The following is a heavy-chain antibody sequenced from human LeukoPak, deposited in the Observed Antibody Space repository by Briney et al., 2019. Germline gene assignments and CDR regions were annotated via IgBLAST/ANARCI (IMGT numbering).Heavy chain of an antibody. CDR1: GGSVSSYY. CDR2: IYHSGST. Sequence: PSETLSLTCTVSGGSVSSYYWSWIRQPPGKGLEWIGYIYHSGSTNYNPSLKSRVTISVDTSKNQFSLKPSSVTAADTAVYYCAKDSSGYLYYFDYWGQGTLVTVSS. V-gene: IGHV4-59*02. CDR3: AKDSSGYLYYFDY. D-gene: IGHD3-22*01. J-gene: IGHJ4*02.